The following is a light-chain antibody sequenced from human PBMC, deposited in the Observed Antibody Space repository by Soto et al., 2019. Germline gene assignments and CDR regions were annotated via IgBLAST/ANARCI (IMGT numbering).Light chain of an antibody. CDR3: SSYTDSSNYV. V-gene: IGLV2-14*03. CDR2: HVT. J-gene: IGLJ1*01. CDR1: ISDLSIYNY. Sequence: SVRSLHPSVCGATAQSISISCTGTISDLSIYNYVSWYQQQPGKAPKLMIYHVTSRPSGVSNRSSGYRFGNTASLTISGLQAKDEADYYCSSYTDSSNYVFGTGTTVTV.